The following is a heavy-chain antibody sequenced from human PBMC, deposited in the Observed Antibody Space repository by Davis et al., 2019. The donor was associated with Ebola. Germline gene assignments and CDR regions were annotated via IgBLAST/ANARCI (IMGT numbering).Heavy chain of an antibody. V-gene: IGHV4-61*01. CDR3: ARRGTSSWYAGWFDP. CDR2: IYYSGST. Sequence: SETLSLTCTVSGDSVSSGSYYWSWIRQPPGKGLECIGYIYYSGSTNYNPSLKSRVTISVDTSKNQFSLKLSSVTAADTAMYYCARRGTSSWYAGWFDPWGQGTLVTVSS. CDR1: GDSVSSGSYY. J-gene: IGHJ5*02. D-gene: IGHD6-13*01.